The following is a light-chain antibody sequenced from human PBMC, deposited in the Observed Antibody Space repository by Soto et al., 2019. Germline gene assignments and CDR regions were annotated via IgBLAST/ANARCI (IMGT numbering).Light chain of an antibody. CDR2: GDS. Sequence: QSVLTQPPSVSGAPGQRVTISCTGSSSNIGAGYHVHWYQQLPGAAPKLLIFGDSNRPSGVPDRFSGSKSGTSASLAITGLQADDEADYSCCSYAGSYTYVFGTGTKLTVL. V-gene: IGLV1-40*01. CDR1: SSNIGAGYH. J-gene: IGLJ1*01. CDR3: CSYAGSYTYV.